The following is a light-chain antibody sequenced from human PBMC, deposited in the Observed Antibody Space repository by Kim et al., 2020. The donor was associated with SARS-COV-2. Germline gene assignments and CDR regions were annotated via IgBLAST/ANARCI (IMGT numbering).Light chain of an antibody. Sequence: EIVMTQSPATLSVSPGERATLSCRASQSVSSNLAWYQQKPGQTPRLLIYSASTRATGIPARFSGSGSGTEFTLTISSLQSEDFAVYYCQQYDKWPPLTFGGGTKLEI. CDR1: QSVSSN. J-gene: IGKJ4*01. V-gene: IGKV3-15*01. CDR2: SAS. CDR3: QQYDKWPPLT.